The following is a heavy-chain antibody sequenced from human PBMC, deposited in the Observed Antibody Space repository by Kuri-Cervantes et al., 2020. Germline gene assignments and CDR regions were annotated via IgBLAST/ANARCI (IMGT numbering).Heavy chain of an antibody. CDR3: ARDREVVVAAYYFDY. CDR2: ISDGGGNA. D-gene: IGHD2-15*01. V-gene: IGHV3-30-3*01. Sequence: GESLKISCAASGFTFSIYALHWVRQAPGKGLEWVAIISDGGGNAYYADSVKGRFTISRDDSENTLYLRMNSLRDEDTAVYYCARDREVVVAAYYFDYWGQGTLVTVSS. J-gene: IGHJ4*02. CDR1: GFTFSIYA.